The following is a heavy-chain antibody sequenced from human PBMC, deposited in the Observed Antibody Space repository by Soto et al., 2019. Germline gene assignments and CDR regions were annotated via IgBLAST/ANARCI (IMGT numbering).Heavy chain of an antibody. J-gene: IGHJ4*02. CDR3: ARGTSGGYAAYYFDY. CDR2: IKQDGSEK. Sequence: GGSLRLSCAASGFTFSSYWMSWVRQAPGKGLEWVANIKQDGSEKYYVDSVKGRFTISRDNAKNSLYLQMNSLRAEDTAVYYCARGTSGGYAAYYFDYWGQGTLVTVSS. D-gene: IGHD2-8*01. V-gene: IGHV3-7*01. CDR1: GFTFSSYW.